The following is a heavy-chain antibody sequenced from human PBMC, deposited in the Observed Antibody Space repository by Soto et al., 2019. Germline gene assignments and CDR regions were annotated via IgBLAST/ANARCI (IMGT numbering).Heavy chain of an antibody. CDR2: IWYDGSNK. D-gene: IGHD6-13*01. J-gene: IGHJ4*02. Sequence: GGSLRLSCAASGFTFSSYGMHWVRQAPGKGLEWVAVIWYDGSNKYYADSVKGRFTISRDNSKNTLYLQMNSLRAEDMAVYYCAREKQQLGAPDYWGQGTLVTVSS. CDR3: AREKQQLGAPDY. V-gene: IGHV3-33*01. CDR1: GFTFSSYG.